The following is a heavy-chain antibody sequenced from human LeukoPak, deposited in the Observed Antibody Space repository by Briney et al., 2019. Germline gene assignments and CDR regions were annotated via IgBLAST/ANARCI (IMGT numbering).Heavy chain of an antibody. Sequence: SETLSLTCTVYGGSISSYYWSWLRQPPGKGLEWIGYISYTGTTNYNPSLRSGVTISVDMSKNQIFLKLNSVTAADTAVYHCASPSGGRYRDDALDIWGQGTMVTVSS. CDR3: ASPSGGRYRDDALDI. D-gene: IGHD3-10*01. CDR2: ISYTGTT. CDR1: GGSISSYY. J-gene: IGHJ3*02. V-gene: IGHV4-59*01.